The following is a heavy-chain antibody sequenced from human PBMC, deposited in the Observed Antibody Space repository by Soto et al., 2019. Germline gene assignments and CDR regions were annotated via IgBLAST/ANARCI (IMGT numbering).Heavy chain of an antibody. J-gene: IGHJ4*02. CDR3: ANHEPDPGAY. V-gene: IGHV3-23*01. CDR1: GFTFSSYA. Sequence: EVQLLESGGGLVQPGGSLRLSCAGSGFTFSSYAMRWVRQAPGKGLEWVSALSGSGGSTFCADSVKGRFTISRDNSKKTLYLQMNSLRADDTAVYYCANHEPDPGAYWGQGTLVTVSS. CDR2: LSGSGGST.